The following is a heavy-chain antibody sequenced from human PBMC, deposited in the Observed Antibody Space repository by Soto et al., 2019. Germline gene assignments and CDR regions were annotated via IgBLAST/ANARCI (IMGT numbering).Heavy chain of an antibody. CDR1: GFTLRSYN. CDR2: IFATSTTI. Sequence: AGGSLRPSCVTSGFTLRSYNIVSGRQAPGKGLEWISYIFATSTTIYYADSVKGRFTVSRDNTQNSLFLLMNSLRAEDTAIYYCARDKDWAFDYWGQGTLVTVSS. J-gene: IGHJ4*02. CDR3: ARDKDWAFDY. V-gene: IGHV3-48*03. D-gene: IGHD3-9*01.